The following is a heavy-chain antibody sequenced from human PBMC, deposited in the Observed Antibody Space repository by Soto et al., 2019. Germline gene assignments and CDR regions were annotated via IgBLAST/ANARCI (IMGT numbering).Heavy chain of an antibody. CDR2: MSHSGGT. Sequence: QVQLQQWGAGLLKPSETLSLTCAVYGGFVSSGSYYWSWIRQPPGKGLEWIGEMSHSGGTHFNPSLKSRGTISVDTSKNPFSLKMSSVTAADTALYYCARVERGTATTVVDAFDIWGPGTMVTGSS. CDR3: ARVERGTATTVVDAFDI. D-gene: IGHD1-1*01. J-gene: IGHJ3*02. CDR1: GGFVSSGSYY. V-gene: IGHV4-34*01.